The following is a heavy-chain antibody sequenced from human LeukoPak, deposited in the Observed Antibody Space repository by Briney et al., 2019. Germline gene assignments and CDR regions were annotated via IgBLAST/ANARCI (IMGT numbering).Heavy chain of an antibody. J-gene: IGHJ4*02. CDR1: GGSFSGYY. Sequence: PSETLSLTCAVYGGSFSGYYWSWIRQPPGKGLEWIGEINHSGSTNYNPSLKSRVTISVDTSKNQFSLKLSSVTAADTAVYYCARDWAQHCSSTSCYGPFDYWGQGTLVTVSS. CDR3: ARDWAQHCSSTSCYGPFDY. D-gene: IGHD2-2*01. CDR2: INHSGST. V-gene: IGHV4-34*01.